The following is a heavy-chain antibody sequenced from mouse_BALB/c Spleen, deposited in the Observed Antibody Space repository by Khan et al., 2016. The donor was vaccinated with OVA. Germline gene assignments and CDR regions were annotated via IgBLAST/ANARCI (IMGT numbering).Heavy chain of an antibody. CDR1: GFSLTGYG. Sequence: QVQLQESGPGLVAPSQSLFITCTVSGFSLTGYGVNWVRQPPGKGLEWLGMIWGEGSPVYNSALKSSLSISKDNSKSQVFLKMNRLQTDDTARYYCGIDKGLERAMNYWGQRTSVTVSS. D-gene: IGHD1-3*01. J-gene: IGHJ4*01. CDR3: GIDKGLERAMNY. CDR2: IWGEGSP. V-gene: IGHV2-6-7*01.